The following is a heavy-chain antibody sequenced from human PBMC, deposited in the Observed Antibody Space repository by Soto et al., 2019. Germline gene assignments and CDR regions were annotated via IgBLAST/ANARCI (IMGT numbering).Heavy chain of an antibody. CDR2: IIPILGTA. CDR1: GGIFSSYA. J-gene: IGHJ4*02. CDR3: ARGGRGSVWFNEF. D-gene: IGHD2-21*01. Sequence: QEQLVQSGAEVKKPGSSVKVSCKASGGIFSSYAISWVRQAPGQGLEWMGGIIPILGTANYAQKFQGRVTITADESTTTAYMDMSSMKSEATAIYYCARGGRGSVWFNEFWGQGTLVTVSS. V-gene: IGHV1-69*01.